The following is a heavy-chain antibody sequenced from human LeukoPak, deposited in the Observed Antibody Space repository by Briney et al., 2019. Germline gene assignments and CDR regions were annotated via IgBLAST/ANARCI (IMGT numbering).Heavy chain of an antibody. CDR1: GFTFSSYA. V-gene: IGHV3-23*01. CDR3: AKVPDSSGPYWYYFDY. D-gene: IGHD3-22*01. Sequence: PGGSLRLSCAASGFTFSSYAMSWVRQAPGKGLEWVSAISGSGGSTYYADSVKGRFTISRDNSKNTLYLQMNSLRAEGTAVYYCAKVPDSSGPYWYYFDYWGQGTLVTVSS. CDR2: ISGSGGST. J-gene: IGHJ4*02.